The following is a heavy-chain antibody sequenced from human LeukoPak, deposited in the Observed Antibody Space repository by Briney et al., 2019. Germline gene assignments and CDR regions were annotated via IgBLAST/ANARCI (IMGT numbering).Heavy chain of an antibody. J-gene: IGHJ4*02. Sequence: SETLSLTCTVSGDSISSSIYYWGWIRQPPGKGLEWIGNIYYSGSTYYNPSLKSRVTISVDTSKNQFSLRLSSVTAADTAMYYCARTLHCTGGSCYRSLDYWGQGTLVTVSS. D-gene: IGHD2-15*01. CDR3: ARTLHCTGGSCYRSLDY. V-gene: IGHV4-39*01. CDR2: IYYSGST. CDR1: GDSISSSIYY.